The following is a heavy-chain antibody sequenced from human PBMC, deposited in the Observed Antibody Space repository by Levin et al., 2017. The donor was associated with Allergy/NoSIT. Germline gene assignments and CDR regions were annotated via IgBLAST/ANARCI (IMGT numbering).Heavy chain of an antibody. CDR1: GFTFSSYA. Sequence: GGSLRLSCAASGFTFSSYAMSWVRQAPGKGLEWVSSIIGSGGLTYYADSVKGRFTISRDNSKNTLYLQMNSLRAEDTAVYYCAKDLDISIAAAGYFGYWGQGTLVTVSS. D-gene: IGHD6-13*01. V-gene: IGHV3-23*01. J-gene: IGHJ4*02. CDR3: AKDLDISIAAAGYFGY. CDR2: IIGSGGLT.